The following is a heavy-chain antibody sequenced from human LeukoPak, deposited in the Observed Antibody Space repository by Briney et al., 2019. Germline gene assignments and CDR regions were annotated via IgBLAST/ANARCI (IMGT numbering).Heavy chain of an antibody. CDR1: GFSFSSYS. J-gene: IGHJ5*02. CDR2: ISDRGTNP. Sequence: PGGSLRLSCVASGFSFSSYSMMWVRQGPGKGLEWLSVISDRGTNPQYADSVKGRFTISKDNAKNSLYLQMNSLRAEDTAVYYCASRSASWYKDYNWFDPWGQGTLVTVSS. V-gene: IGHV3-48*04. CDR3: ASRSASWYKDYNWFDP. D-gene: IGHD1-14*01.